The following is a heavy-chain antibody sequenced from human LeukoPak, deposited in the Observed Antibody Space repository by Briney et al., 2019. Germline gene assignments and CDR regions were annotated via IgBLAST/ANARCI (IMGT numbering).Heavy chain of an antibody. CDR3: ARTTKYHFKWAGFDP. V-gene: IGHV4-34*01. J-gene: IGHJ5*02. CDR2: INHSGST. Sequence: SETLSLTCAVYGGSFSGYYWSWIRQPPGKGLEWIGEINHSGSTNYNPSLKSRVTISVDTSKNQFSLKLSSVTAADTAVYYCARTTKYHFKWAGFDPWGQGTLVTVSS. D-gene: IGHD2-2*01. CDR1: GGSFSGYY.